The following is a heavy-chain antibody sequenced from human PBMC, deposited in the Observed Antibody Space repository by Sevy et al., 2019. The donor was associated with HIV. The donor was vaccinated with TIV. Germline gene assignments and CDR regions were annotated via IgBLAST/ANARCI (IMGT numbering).Heavy chain of an antibody. CDR1: GFTFSSYE. Sequence: GGSLRLSCAASGFTFSSYEMNWVRQAPGKGLEWVSYISSSGSTIYYADSVKGRFTISRDNAKNSLYLQMNSLRAEDTAIYYCARGEDIVATIDYWGQGTLVTVSS. V-gene: IGHV3-48*03. CDR3: ARGEDIVATIDY. J-gene: IGHJ4*02. CDR2: ISSSGSTI. D-gene: IGHD5-12*01.